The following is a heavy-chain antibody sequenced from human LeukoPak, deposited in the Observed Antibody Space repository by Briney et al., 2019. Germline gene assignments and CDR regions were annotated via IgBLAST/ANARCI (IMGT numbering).Heavy chain of an antibody. J-gene: IGHJ4*02. CDR3: ARANDYIDY. V-gene: IGHV3-66*01. CDR1: GFTVSSNY. Sequence: TGGSLRLSCAASGFTVSSNYMSWVRQAPGKGLEWVSVIYSGGSTYYADSVKGRFTISRDNAKNSLFLQMSSLRAEDTAVYYCARANDYIDYWGQGVLVTVSS. CDR2: IYSGGST.